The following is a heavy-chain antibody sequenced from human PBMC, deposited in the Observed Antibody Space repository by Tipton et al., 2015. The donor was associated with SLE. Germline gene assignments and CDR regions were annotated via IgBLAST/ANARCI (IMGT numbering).Heavy chain of an antibody. D-gene: IGHD4-17*01. Sequence: SLRLSCAASGFSFSSFEMNWVRQAPGKGLEWVSYISFTDSPTYHAESVRGRFTISRDNSKNSLYLEMTSVRAEDTAFYYCAKGLYGDYVIGAFDVWGHGTMVTVSS. J-gene: IGHJ3*01. CDR2: ISFTDSPT. CDR3: AKGLYGDYVIGAFDV. V-gene: IGHV3-48*03. CDR1: GFSFSSFE.